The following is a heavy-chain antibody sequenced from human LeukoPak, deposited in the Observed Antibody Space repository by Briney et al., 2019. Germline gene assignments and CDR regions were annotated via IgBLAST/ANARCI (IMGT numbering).Heavy chain of an antibody. J-gene: IGHJ6*03. Sequence: SETLSLTCTVSGGSISSYYWSWIRQPPGKGLEWIGYIYYSGSTNYNPSLKSRVTISVDTSKNQFSLKLSSVTAADTAVYYCARAVYYYDSSGYYHYYYYMDVWGKGTTVTISS. D-gene: IGHD3-22*01. CDR1: GGSISSYY. CDR3: ARAVYYYDSSGYYHYYYYMDV. V-gene: IGHV4-59*01. CDR2: IYYSGST.